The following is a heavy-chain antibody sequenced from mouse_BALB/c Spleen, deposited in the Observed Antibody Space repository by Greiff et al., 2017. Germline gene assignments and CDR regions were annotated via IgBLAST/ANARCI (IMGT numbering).Heavy chain of an antibody. V-gene: IGHV5-6*01. CDR3: ARHVQAMDY. CDR1: GFTFSSYG. J-gene: IGHJ4*01. Sequence: EVQVVESGGDLVKPGGSLKLSCAASGFTFSSYGMSWVRQTPDKRLEWVATISSGGSYTYYPDSVKGRFTISRDNAKNTLYLQMSSLKSEDTAMYYCARHVQAMDYWGQGTSVTVSA. CDR2: ISSGGSYT.